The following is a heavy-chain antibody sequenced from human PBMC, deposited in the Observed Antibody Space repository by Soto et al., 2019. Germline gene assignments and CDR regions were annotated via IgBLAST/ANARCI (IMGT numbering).Heavy chain of an antibody. Sequence: GGSLRLSCAASGFTFSSYAMSWVRQAPGKGLVWVSRINSGGSSTTYADSVKGRFTFSRDNAKNTLYPQMNSLRAEDTAIYYCARDEGYGYGVDYWGQGTLVTVSS. V-gene: IGHV3-74*01. CDR2: INSGGSST. J-gene: IGHJ4*02. CDR1: GFTFSSYA. CDR3: ARDEGYGYGVDY. D-gene: IGHD5-18*01.